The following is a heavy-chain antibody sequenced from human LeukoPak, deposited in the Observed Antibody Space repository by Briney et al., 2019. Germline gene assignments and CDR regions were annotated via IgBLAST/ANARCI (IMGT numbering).Heavy chain of an antibody. CDR3: ARVGSSSWGNNWFDP. J-gene: IGHJ5*02. CDR1: GGTFSSYT. CDR2: IIPILGIA. D-gene: IGHD6-13*01. Sequence: ASVKVSCKASGGTFSSYTISWVRQAPGQGLEWMGRIIPILGIANYAQKFQGRVTITADKSTSTAYMEPSSLRSEDTAVYYCARVGSSSWGNNWFDPWGQGTLVTVSS. V-gene: IGHV1-69*02.